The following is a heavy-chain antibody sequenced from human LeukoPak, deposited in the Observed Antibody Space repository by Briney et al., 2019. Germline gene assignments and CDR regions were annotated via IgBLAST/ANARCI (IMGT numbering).Heavy chain of an antibody. CDR3: ASTVSRTNDAFDI. Sequence: SETLSLTCAVYGGSFSGYYWSWIRQPPGKGLEWIGEINHSGSTNYNPSLKSRVTISVDRSKNQFSLKLSSVTAADTAVYYCASTVSRTNDAFDIWGQGTMVTVSS. D-gene: IGHD1-7*01. CDR1: GGSFSGYY. CDR2: INHSGST. V-gene: IGHV4-34*01. J-gene: IGHJ3*02.